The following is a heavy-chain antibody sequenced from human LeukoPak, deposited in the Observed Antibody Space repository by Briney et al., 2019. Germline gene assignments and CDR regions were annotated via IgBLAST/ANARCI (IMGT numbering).Heavy chain of an antibody. D-gene: IGHD3-22*01. CDR2: ISGSGGST. CDR1: GFTFSSYG. J-gene: IGHJ6*03. Sequence: SGGSLRLSCAASGFTFSSYGMSWVRQAPGKGLEWVSAISGSGGSTYYADSVRGRFTISRDNSKNTLYLQMNSLRAEDTAVYYCAKPAQDDYYDSSGYHYARFYYYYMDVWGKGTTVTISS. CDR3: AKPAQDDYYDSSGYHYARFYYYYMDV. V-gene: IGHV3-23*01.